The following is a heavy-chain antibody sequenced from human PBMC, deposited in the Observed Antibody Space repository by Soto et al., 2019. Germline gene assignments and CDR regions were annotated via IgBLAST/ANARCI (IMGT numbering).Heavy chain of an antibody. CDR2: ISAYNGNT. CDR3: ARYCSGGSCYETFDY. CDR1: GYTFTSYG. V-gene: IGHV1-18*01. J-gene: IGHJ4*02. D-gene: IGHD2-15*01. Sequence: QVQLVQSGAEVKKPGASVKISCKASGYTFTSYGISWVRQAPGQGLEWMGWISAYNGNTNYAQKLQGRVTMTTDTSTSTAYMELRSLRSDDTAVYYCARYCSGGSCYETFDYWGQGTLVTVSS.